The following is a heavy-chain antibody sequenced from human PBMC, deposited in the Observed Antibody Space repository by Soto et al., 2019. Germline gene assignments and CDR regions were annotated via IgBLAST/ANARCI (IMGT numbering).Heavy chain of an antibody. J-gene: IGHJ4*02. CDR1: GGSVSRDNW. CDR2: IHHSGST. CDR3: AENGSYDLVN. Sequence: SETLSLTCGVSGGSVSRDNWWSWVRHPPGRGLEWIGEIHHSGSTNYSPSLKSRVTMSVDESRNQFSLKLTSVTAADTAVYYCAENGSYDLVNWGQGTRVTVSS. V-gene: IGHV4-4*02. D-gene: IGHD3-16*01.